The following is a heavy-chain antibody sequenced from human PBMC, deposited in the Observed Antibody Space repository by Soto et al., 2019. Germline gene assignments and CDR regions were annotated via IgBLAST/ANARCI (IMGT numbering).Heavy chain of an antibody. V-gene: IGHV1-69*13. CDR3: ARDLLGYCSGGSCYSSGY. CDR2: IIPIFGTA. CDR1: GGTFSSYA. D-gene: IGHD2-15*01. J-gene: IGHJ4*02. Sequence: ASVKVSCKASGGTFSSYAISWVRQAPGQGLEWMGGIIPIFGTANYAQKFQGRVTITADESTSTAYMELSSLRSEDTAVYYCARDLLGYCSGGSCYSSGYWGQGTLVTVSS.